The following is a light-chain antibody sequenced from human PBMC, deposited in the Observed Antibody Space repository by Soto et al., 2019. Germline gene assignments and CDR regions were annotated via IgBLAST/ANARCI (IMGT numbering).Light chain of an antibody. CDR1: QSVRTY. CDR3: QQRSNWPVT. Sequence: EIVLTQSPATLSLSPGERATLSCRASQSVRTYLAWYQQKPGQAPRLLIYDASNRAAGIPARFSGSGSETDFTLTISSLEPEDFAVYYCQQRSNWPVTFGQGTKV. V-gene: IGKV3-11*01. CDR2: DAS. J-gene: IGKJ1*01.